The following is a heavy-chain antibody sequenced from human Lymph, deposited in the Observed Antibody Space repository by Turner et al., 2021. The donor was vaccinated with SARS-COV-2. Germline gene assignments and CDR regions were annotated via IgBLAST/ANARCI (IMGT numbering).Heavy chain of an antibody. CDR1: GGSISSYY. V-gene: IGHV4-59*08. J-gene: IGHJ6*02. CDR2: INYSGST. D-gene: IGHD1-26*01. CDR3: SRQNWRATTMVGMDV. Sequence: QLQLQESGPGLVKPSETLSLTCPVPGGSISSYYCSWIRQPPGKGREWLGYINYSGSTNYTPPLKGRGTISVDTSKNQCSLRLSSVTAADTAVYYCSRQNWRATTMVGMDVWGQGTTVTVSS.